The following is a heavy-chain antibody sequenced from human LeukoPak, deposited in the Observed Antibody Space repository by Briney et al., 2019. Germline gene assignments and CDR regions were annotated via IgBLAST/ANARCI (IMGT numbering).Heavy chain of an antibody. J-gene: IGHJ3*02. V-gene: IGHV1-18*01. CDR2: ISAYNGNT. CDR1: GYTFTSYD. Sequence: ASLKLYCKASGYTFTSYDSSRVRQAPGQGLEWIGWISAYNGNTNYAQKLQGRVTMTTDTSTSTAYMELRSLRSDDTAVYYCARHTPALWFGELSGAFDIWGQGARVTVSS. CDR3: ARHTPALWFGELSGAFDI. D-gene: IGHD3-10*01.